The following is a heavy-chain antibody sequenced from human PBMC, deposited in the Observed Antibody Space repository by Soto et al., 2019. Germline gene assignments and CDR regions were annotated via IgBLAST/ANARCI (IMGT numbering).Heavy chain of an antibody. J-gene: IGHJ6*02. Sequence: EVQLLESGGGLVQPGGSLRLSCTASGFTFSDSAMTWVRQAPGKGLEWVSISSAAGRSTYHADSVRGRFTISRDNSRNTLYLRMNRLRAEDTALYYCAKDRYSSSAYYYYGMDAWGQGTTVTVSS. D-gene: IGHD6-6*01. CDR2: SSAAGRST. CDR1: GFTFSDSA. CDR3: AKDRYSSSAYYYYGMDA. V-gene: IGHV3-23*01.